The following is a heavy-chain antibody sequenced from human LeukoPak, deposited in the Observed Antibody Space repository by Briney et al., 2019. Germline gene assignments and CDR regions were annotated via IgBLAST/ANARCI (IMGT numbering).Heavy chain of an antibody. J-gene: IGHJ5*02. CDR2: IGGRGTST. CDR1: GFRFSDFT. D-gene: IGHD3-16*01. V-gene: IGHV3-23*01. Sequence: GGSLRLSCAASGFRFSDFTMTWVRQAPGKGPEWVSAIGGRGTSTYYADSLGGRFTISRDNSKDMLYLQMDSLKVEDTATYYCGKEGGAWGQGTKVTVSS. CDR3: GKEGGA.